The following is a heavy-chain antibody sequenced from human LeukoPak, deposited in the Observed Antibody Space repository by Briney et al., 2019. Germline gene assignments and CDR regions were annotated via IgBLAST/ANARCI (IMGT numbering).Heavy chain of an antibody. Sequence: GGSLRLSCAASGFTFSSYAMSWVRQAPGKGLEWVSAISGSGGNTYYADSVKGRFTISRDNSKNTLYLQMNSLRAEDTAVYYCAKNHYDSSGHPDCWGQGTLVTVSS. V-gene: IGHV3-23*01. J-gene: IGHJ4*02. CDR2: ISGSGGNT. D-gene: IGHD3-22*01. CDR3: AKNHYDSSGHPDC. CDR1: GFTFSSYA.